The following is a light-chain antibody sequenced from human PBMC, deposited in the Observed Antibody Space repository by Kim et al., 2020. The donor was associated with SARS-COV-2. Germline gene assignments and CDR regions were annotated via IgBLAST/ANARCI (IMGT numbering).Light chain of an antibody. J-gene: IGLJ2*01. CDR3: KSRDTSGDRLV. CDR2: PKN. Sequence: SSELTQDPAVSEALGQTVRITCQGDSLRTYYASWYQQKPGQAPALVIYPKNNRPSGIPDRFSGSSSGNTASLTITGAQAEDEADYYCKSRDTSGDRLVFGGGTQLTVL. V-gene: IGLV3-19*01. CDR1: SLRTYY.